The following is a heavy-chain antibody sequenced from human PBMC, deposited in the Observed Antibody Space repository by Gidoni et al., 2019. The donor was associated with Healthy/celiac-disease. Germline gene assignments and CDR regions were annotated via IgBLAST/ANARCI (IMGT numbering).Heavy chain of an antibody. Sequence: EVQLLESGGGLVQPGGSLRLSCAASGFTFSSYAMSWVRQAPGKGLEWVSAISGSGGSTYYADSVKGRFTISRDNSKNTLYLQMNSLRAEDTAVYYCSFIRYCSSTSCPADFDYWGQGTLVTVSS. D-gene: IGHD2-2*01. CDR3: SFIRYCSSTSCPADFDY. J-gene: IGHJ4*02. V-gene: IGHV3-23*01. CDR1: GFTFSSYA. CDR2: ISGSGGST.